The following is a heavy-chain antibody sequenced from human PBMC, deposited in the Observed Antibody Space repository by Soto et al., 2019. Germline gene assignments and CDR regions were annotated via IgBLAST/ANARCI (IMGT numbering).Heavy chain of an antibody. CDR1: GFTFSDYY. CDR2: ISSSGSTI. CDR3: AKGGYCSSTSCYDY. V-gene: IGHV3-11*01. D-gene: IGHD2-2*01. J-gene: IGHJ4*02. Sequence: GGSLRLSCAASGFTFSDYYMSWIRQAPGKGLEWISHISSSGSTIYYADSVKGRFTISRDNAKNSLYLQMNSLRAEDTAVYYCAKGGYCSSTSCYDYWGQGTLVTVSS.